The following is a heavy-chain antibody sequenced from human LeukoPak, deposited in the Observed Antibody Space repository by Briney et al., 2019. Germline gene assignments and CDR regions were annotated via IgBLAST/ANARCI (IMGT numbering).Heavy chain of an antibody. Sequence: ASVKVSCKAPGYTFTSYYMHWVRQAPGQGLEWMGIINPSGGSTSYAQKFQGRVTMTRDTSTSTVYMELSSLRSEDTAVYYCARDAGSYGYLSYWGQGTLVTVSS. CDR3: ARDAGSYGYLSY. V-gene: IGHV1-46*01. J-gene: IGHJ4*02. CDR2: INPSGGST. D-gene: IGHD5-18*01. CDR1: GYTFTSYY.